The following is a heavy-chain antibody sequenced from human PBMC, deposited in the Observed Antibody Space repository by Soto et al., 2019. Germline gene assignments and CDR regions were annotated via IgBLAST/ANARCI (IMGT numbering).Heavy chain of an antibody. CDR2: IIPILGIA. J-gene: IGHJ4*02. CDR3: ARDASERSGNDY. V-gene: IGHV1-69*04. D-gene: IGHD1-1*01. Sequence: ASVKVSCKASGGTFSSYTISWVRQAPGQGLEWMGRIIPILGIANYAQKFQGRVTVTADKSTSTAYMELSSLRSEDTAVYYCARDASERSGNDYWGQGTLVTVSS. CDR1: GGTFSSYT.